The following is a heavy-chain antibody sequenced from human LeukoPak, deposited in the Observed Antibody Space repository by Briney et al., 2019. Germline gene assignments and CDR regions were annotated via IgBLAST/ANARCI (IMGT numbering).Heavy chain of an antibody. Sequence: GGSLRLSCAASGFTFSSYAMHWVRQAPGKGLEWVAVISYDGSNKYYADSVKGRFTISRDNSKNTLYLQMNSLRAEDMAVYYCARERGETADGSYYFDYWGQGTLVTVSS. CDR2: ISYDGSNK. CDR3: ARERGETADGSYYFDY. CDR1: GFTFSSYA. V-gene: IGHV3-30-3*01. J-gene: IGHJ4*02. D-gene: IGHD3-10*01.